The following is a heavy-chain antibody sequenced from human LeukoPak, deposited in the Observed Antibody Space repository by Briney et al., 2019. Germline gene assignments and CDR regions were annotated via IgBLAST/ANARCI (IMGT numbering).Heavy chain of an antibody. J-gene: IGHJ4*02. Sequence: GGSLRLTCAASGFTFTTYTMAWVRQAPGKGLEWVSTISGTGGSTAYADSVKGRFTISRDNSKNTLYLQMNSLRAEDTAVYYCARRSGEGYFDCWGQGTLVTVSS. D-gene: IGHD1-26*01. V-gene: IGHV3-23*01. CDR3: ARRSGEGYFDC. CDR1: GFTFTTYT. CDR2: ISGTGGST.